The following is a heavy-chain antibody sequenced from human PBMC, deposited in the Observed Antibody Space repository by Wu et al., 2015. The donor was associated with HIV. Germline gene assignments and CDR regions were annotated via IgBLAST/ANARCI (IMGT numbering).Heavy chain of an antibody. D-gene: IGHD6-6*01. V-gene: IGHV1-18*01. Sequence: QVQLVQSGAEVKKPGSSVKVSCKASGGTFSSYAITWVRQAPGQGLEWMGWISGYNGNTNYAQKIQDRLIMTTDTSTSTAYMELTSLRSDDTAIYYCARVGLRAARNNWFDPGAREPWSPSPQ. CDR3: ARVGLRAARNNWFDP. CDR1: GGTFSSYA. CDR2: ISGYNGNT. J-gene: IGHJ5*02.